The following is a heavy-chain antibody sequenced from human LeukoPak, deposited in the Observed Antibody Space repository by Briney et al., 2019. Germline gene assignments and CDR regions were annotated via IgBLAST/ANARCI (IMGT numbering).Heavy chain of an antibody. V-gene: IGHV1-18*01. CDR3: ARGVLEMATSHFDY. CDR1: GYTFTIYG. CDR2: ISAYNNNT. Sequence: ASVKVSCKASGYTFTIYGISWVRQAPGQGLEWMGWISAYNNNTNYAQKVQGRVTMTTDTSTSTAYMELRSLRSDDTAVYYCARGVLEMATSHFDYWGQGTLVTVSS. J-gene: IGHJ4*02. D-gene: IGHD5-24*01.